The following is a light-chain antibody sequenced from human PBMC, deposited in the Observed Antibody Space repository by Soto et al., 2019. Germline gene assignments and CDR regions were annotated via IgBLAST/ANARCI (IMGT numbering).Light chain of an antibody. V-gene: IGKV1-33*01. J-gene: IGKJ4*01. CDR3: QQYDDSRLT. Sequence: DAQMTQSPSSLSASVGDRVTTTCRASQDITNFLNWYQQKPGKTPKLLIYDATYLEKGAPSRFSGSGSGTDFSFTISNLQPEDFATYFCQQYDDSRLTFGGGTKVDNK. CDR1: QDITNF. CDR2: DAT.